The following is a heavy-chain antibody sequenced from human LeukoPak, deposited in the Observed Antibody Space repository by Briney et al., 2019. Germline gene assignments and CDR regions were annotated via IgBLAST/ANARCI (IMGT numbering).Heavy chain of an antibody. D-gene: IGHD4-17*01. CDR2: INPNSGGT. CDR1: GYTFTGYY. CDR3: ARGDYGRADP. Sequence: ASVKVSCKASGYTFTGYYMHWVRQAPGQGLGWMGWINPNSGGTNYAQKFQGRVTMSRDTSISTAYMELNRLTSDDTAVYYCARGDYGRADPWGQGSLITVSS. J-gene: IGHJ5*02. V-gene: IGHV1-2*02.